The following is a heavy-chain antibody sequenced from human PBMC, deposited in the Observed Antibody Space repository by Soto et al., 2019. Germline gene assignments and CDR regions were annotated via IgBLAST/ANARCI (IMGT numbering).Heavy chain of an antibody. CDR1: GGTFSSYA. V-gene: IGHV1-69*01. CDR2: IIPIFGTA. Sequence: QVQLVQSGAEVKKPGSSVKVSCKASGGTFSSYAISWVRQAPGQGLEWMVGIIPIFGTANYAQNFQGRVTITADESTIPAYLVLSSLSSEDTAVYYCARARINGTRSGNLEYYYYYYGMEVWGQGTTFTVSS. D-gene: IGHD1-7*01. CDR3: ARARINGTRSGNLEYYYYYYGMEV. J-gene: IGHJ6*02.